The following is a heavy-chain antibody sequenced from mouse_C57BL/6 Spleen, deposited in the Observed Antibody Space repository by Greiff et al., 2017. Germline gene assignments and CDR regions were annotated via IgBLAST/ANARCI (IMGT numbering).Heavy chain of an antibody. CDR3: ARDRSYYYGSSYSYYAMDY. CDR1: GFTFSDYY. V-gene: IGHV5-16*01. Sequence: EVMLVESEGGLVQPGSSMKLSCTASGFTFSDYYMAWVRQVPEKGLEWVANINYDGSSTYYLDSLKSRFIISRDNAKNILYLQMSSLKSEDTATYYCARDRSYYYGSSYSYYAMDYWGQGTSVTVSS. CDR2: INYDGSST. D-gene: IGHD1-1*01. J-gene: IGHJ4*01.